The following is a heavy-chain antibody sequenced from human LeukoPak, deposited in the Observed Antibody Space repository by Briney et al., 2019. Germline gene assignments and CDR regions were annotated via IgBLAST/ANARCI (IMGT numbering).Heavy chain of an antibody. CDR3: ARASALDSSGYWFDP. Sequence: SVNVSCKASGGTFSSYAISWVRQAPGQGREWMGRIIPIFGTANYAQKFQGRVTITTDESTSTAYMELSSLRSEDTAVYYCARASALDSSGYWFDPWGQGTLVTVSS. V-gene: IGHV1-69*05. D-gene: IGHD3-22*01. CDR1: GGTFSSYA. CDR2: IIPIFGTA. J-gene: IGHJ5*02.